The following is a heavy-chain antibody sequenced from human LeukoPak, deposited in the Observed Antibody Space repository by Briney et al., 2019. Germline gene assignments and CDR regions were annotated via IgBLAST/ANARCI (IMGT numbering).Heavy chain of an antibody. D-gene: IGHD6-19*01. V-gene: IGHV3-23*01. CDR1: GFTFSTYS. CDR2: IYPSGDST. Sequence: PGGSLRLSCAASGFTFSTYSMTWARQGPGKGLEWVSSIYPSGDSTFYADSVKGRFTISRDNSKNTLYLQMSSLRTEDTAIYYCAKDVVPDSGWDLDYWGQGTLVTVSS. CDR3: AKDVVPDSGWDLDY. J-gene: IGHJ4*02.